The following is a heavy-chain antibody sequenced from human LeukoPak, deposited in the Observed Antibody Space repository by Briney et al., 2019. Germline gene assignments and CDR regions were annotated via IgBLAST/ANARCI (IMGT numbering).Heavy chain of an antibody. D-gene: IGHD3-10*01. CDR3: GAPGSYYTPSYY. CDR1: DFPVSDNY. CDR2: ISNYGVT. Sequence: GGSLRLSCVISDFPVSDNYMSWVRQAPGRGLEWVSVISNYGVTHYADSVKGRFTISRDDSNDTVFLQMSSLRPEDTAVYYCGAPGSYYTPSYYWGQGTLVTVSS. J-gene: IGHJ4*02. V-gene: IGHV3-53*01.